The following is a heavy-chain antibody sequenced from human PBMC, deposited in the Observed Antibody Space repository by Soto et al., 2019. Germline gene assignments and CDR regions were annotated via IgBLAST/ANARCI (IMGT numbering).Heavy chain of an antibody. V-gene: IGHV2-5*02. J-gene: IGHJ4*02. D-gene: IGHD3-3*01. Sequence: QITLNESGPTQVKPRQTLTLTCTFSGFSLTTSGVGVGWIRQSPGKAPEWLALIYWDADKRYRPSLKSRLTITKDPSKTQVVLTMADLDPADTATYYCAHRVLRTVFGLVTTTAIYFDFWGQGTPVAVSS. CDR3: AHRVLRTVFGLVTTTAIYFDF. CDR1: GFSLTTSGVG. CDR2: IYWDADK.